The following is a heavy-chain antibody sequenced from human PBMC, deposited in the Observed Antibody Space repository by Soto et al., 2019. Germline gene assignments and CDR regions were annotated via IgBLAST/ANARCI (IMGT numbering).Heavy chain of an antibody. CDR1: VFSVDTTYC. D-gene: IGHD2-15*01. CDR2: INPNSGDT. V-gene: IGHV1-2*02. J-gene: IGHJ4*01. CDR3: GSPRSGPSPDVGH. Sequence: ASVKVSCKGSVFSVDTTYCIHWVRRAPGQGLEWMGSINPNSGDTNYAQNFQGRVTMTRDTSISTAYMEVSSLTSDDTAVYYCGSPRSGPSPDVGHWGHGTVVTVSS.